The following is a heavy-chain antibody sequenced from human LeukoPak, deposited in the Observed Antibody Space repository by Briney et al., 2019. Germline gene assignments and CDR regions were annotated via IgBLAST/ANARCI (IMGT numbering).Heavy chain of an antibody. Sequence: SETLSLTCTVSGGSISSSSYYWGWIRQPPGKGLEWIGNIYYSGSTYYNPSLKSRVTISVDTSKNQFSLKLSSVTAADTAVYYCARVNYYYDSSGYYFWGQGTLVTVSS. D-gene: IGHD3-22*01. CDR2: IYYSGST. J-gene: IGHJ4*02. V-gene: IGHV4-39*07. CDR1: GGSISSSSYY. CDR3: ARVNYYYDSSGYYF.